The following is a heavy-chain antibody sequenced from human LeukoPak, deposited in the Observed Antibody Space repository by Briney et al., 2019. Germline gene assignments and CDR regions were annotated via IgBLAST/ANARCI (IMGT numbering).Heavy chain of an antibody. V-gene: IGHV4-4*07. Sequence: SETLSLTCTVSGGSISSYYWSWIRQPAGKGLEWIGRIYTSGSTNYNPSLKSRVTMSVDTSKNQFSLKLSSVTAADTAVYYCAIEHRRYCSRGSCYSFDYWGQGTLVTVSS. CDR2: IYTSGST. D-gene: IGHD2-15*01. J-gene: IGHJ4*02. CDR1: GGSISSYY. CDR3: AIEHRRYCSRGSCYSFDY.